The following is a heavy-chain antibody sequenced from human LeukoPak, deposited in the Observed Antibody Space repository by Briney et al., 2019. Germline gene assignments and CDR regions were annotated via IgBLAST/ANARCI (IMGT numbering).Heavy chain of an antibody. CDR2: MNPNSGNT. Sequence: ASVKVSCKASGYTFTGYYMHWVRQAPGQGLEWMGWMNPNSGNTGYVQKFQGRITMTRDNSINTAYMQLSSLRSDDTDVYDCARIISYCSSTTCLRPYYYYMDVWGEGTTVIVSS. J-gene: IGHJ6*03. V-gene: IGHV1-8*02. CDR1: GYTFTGYY. D-gene: IGHD2-2*01. CDR3: ARIISYCSSTTCLRPYYYYMDV.